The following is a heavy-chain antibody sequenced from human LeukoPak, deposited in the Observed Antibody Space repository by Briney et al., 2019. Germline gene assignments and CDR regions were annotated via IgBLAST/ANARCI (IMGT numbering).Heavy chain of an antibody. J-gene: IGHJ3*02. CDR1: GYTFTSYY. CDR2: INPSGDST. V-gene: IGHV1-46*01. D-gene: IGHD2-21*02. CDR3: ASEVTAYAFDI. Sequence: ASVKVSCTASGYTFTSYYIHWVRQAPGQGLEWMGVINPSGDSTTYAQNFQGRVTMTRDTSTSTVYMELSSLRSEDTAMYYCASEVTAYAFDIWGQGTMVTVSS.